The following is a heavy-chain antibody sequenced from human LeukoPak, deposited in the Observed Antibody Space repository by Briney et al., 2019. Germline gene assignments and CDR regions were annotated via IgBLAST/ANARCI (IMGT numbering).Heavy chain of an antibody. D-gene: IGHD2-2*01. J-gene: IGHJ6*02. V-gene: IGHV1-8*01. CDR2: MNPNSGNT. Sequence: PKASVKVSCKASGYTFTSYDINWVRQATGQGLEWMGCMNPNSGNTGYAQKFQGRVTMTTDASTSTAYMELRSLRSDDTAVYYCARVVPAANPFYYYYYGMDVWGQGTTVTVSS. CDR3: ARVVPAANPFYYYYYGMDV. CDR1: GYTFTSYD.